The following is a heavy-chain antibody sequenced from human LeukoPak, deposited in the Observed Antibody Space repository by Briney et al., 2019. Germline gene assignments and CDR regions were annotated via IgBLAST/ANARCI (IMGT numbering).Heavy chain of an antibody. J-gene: IGHJ4*02. CDR2: ISSSSGTI. Sequence: PGGSLRLSCTASGFTFSSYSMNWVRQGPGKGLDWVSYISSSSGTIYYADSVKGRFTISRDNAKKSLYLQMNSLRDEDTGVYYCARDRPGSYYSPPDSWGQGTLVTVSS. V-gene: IGHV3-48*02. D-gene: IGHD3-10*01. CDR3: ARDRPGSYYSPPDS. CDR1: GFTFSSYS.